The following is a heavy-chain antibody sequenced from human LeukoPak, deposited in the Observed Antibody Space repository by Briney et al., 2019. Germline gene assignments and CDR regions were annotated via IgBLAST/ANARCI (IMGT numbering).Heavy chain of an antibody. J-gene: IGHJ6*02. D-gene: IGHD5-18*01. CDR2: ISAYNGNT. CDR1: GYTFTSYG. Sequence: ASVKVSCKASGYTFTSYGTSWVRQAPGQGLEWMGWISAYNGNTNYAQKLQGRVTMTTDTSTSTAYMELRSLRSDDTAVYYCARGPTPSRGYSYGGMDVWGQGTTVTVSS. CDR3: ARGPTPSRGYSYGGMDV. V-gene: IGHV1-18*01.